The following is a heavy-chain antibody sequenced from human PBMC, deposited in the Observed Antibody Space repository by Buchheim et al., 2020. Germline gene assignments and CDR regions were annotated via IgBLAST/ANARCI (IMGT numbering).Heavy chain of an antibody. CDR1: GYTFTSYD. CDR2: MNPNSGNT. J-gene: IGHJ4*02. CDR3: ARGQEVRIAAAGTDFDY. D-gene: IGHD6-13*01. Sequence: QVQLVQSGAEVKKPGASVKFSCKASGYTFTSYDINWVRQATGQGLEWMGWMNPNSGNTGYAQKFQGSVTMTRNTSISTAYMELSSLRSEDTAVYYCARGQEVRIAAAGTDFDYWGQGTL. V-gene: IGHV1-8*01.